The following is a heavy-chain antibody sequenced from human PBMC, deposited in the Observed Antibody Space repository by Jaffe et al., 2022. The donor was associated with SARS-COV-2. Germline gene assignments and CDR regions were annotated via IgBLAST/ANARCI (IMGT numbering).Heavy chain of an antibody. CDR2: IYWDDDK. CDR3: AHAEASSTWYLELDS. Sequence: QITLKESGPTLVKPTQTLTLTCTFSGFSLSTSGVGVAWIRQPPGKALECLALIYWDDDKRYSPSLKSRLTITRDSSKNQVVLTMTNMDPVDTATYYCAHAEASSTWYLELDSWGQGTLVTVSS. J-gene: IGHJ4*02. CDR1: GFSLSTSGVG. V-gene: IGHV2-5*02. D-gene: IGHD6-13*01.